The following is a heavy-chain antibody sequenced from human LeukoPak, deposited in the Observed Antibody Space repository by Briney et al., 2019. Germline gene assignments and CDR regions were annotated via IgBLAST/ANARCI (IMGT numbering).Heavy chain of an antibody. Sequence: PGGSLRLSCAASGFTFSSYAMSWVRQAPGKGLEWVSAISGSGGSTYHADSVKGRFTISRDNSKNTLYLQMNSLRAEDTAVYYCARGYGVHDAFDIWGQGTMVTVSS. CDR1: GFTFSSYA. D-gene: IGHD4-17*01. V-gene: IGHV3-23*01. J-gene: IGHJ3*02. CDR3: ARGYGVHDAFDI. CDR2: ISGSGGST.